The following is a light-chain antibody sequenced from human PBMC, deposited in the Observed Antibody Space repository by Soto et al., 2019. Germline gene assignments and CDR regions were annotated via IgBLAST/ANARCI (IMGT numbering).Light chain of an antibody. CDR2: GAS. CDR3: QQYNDWPLT. V-gene: IGKV3-15*01. Sequence: EIVLTQSPGTLSLSPGGRATLSCRASQSVSNNYLAWYQQKPGQAPRLLIYGASNRATGIPTRFSGTGSGTEFTLTISSLQSEDFALYYCQQYNDWPLTFGQGTKVDI. CDR1: QSVSNN. J-gene: IGKJ1*01.